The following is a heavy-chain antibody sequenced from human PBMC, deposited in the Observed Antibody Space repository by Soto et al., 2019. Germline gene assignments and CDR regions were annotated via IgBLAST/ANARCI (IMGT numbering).Heavy chain of an antibody. V-gene: IGHV6-1*01. J-gene: IGHJ6*02. Sequence: SQTLSLTCAISGDSVSSNSAAWNWIRQSPSRGLEWLGRTYYRSKWYNDYAVSVKSRITINPDTSKNQFSLQLNSVTPEDTAVYYCARVGDSPPAIMIAAAGNYYYYGMDVWGQGTTVTVSS. CDR3: ARVGDSPPAIMIAAAGNYYYYGMDV. CDR2: TYYRSKWYN. D-gene: IGHD6-13*01. CDR1: GDSVSSNSAA.